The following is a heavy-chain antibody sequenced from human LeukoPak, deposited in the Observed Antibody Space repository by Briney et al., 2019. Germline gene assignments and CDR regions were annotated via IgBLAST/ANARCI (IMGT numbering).Heavy chain of an antibody. D-gene: IGHD2-2*01. Sequence: GGSLRLSCAASGFTFSGYSMNWVRQAPGKGLEWVSSISSSSSYIYYADSVKGRFTISRDNAQNSLYLQMNSLSAEDTGVYYCARDSSAAAPFDYWGQGTLVTVSS. CDR3: ARDSSAAAPFDY. V-gene: IGHV3-21*01. J-gene: IGHJ4*02. CDR1: GFTFSGYS. CDR2: ISSSSSYI.